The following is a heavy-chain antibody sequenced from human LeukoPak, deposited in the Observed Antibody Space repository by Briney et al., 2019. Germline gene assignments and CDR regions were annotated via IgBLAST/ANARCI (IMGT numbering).Heavy chain of an antibody. CDR1: GYSISSGYY. V-gene: IGHV4-38-2*01. CDR3: ARSPDCSSTSCYRGIYYFDY. D-gene: IGHD2-2*02. J-gene: IGHJ4*02. Sequence: PSETLSLTCAVSGYSISSGYYWGWIRQPPGKGLEWIGSIYHSGSTYYNPSLKSRVTISVATSKNQFSLKLSSVTAADTAVYYCARSPDCSSTSCYRGIYYFDYWGQGTLVTVSS. CDR2: IYHSGST.